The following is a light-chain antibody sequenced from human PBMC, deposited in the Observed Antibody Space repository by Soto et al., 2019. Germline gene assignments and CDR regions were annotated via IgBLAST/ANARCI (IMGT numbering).Light chain of an antibody. V-gene: IGKV1-5*01. Sequence: DIQMTQSPSTLSASVGDRVSITCRAGQRISNWLAWYQQIPGKAPKLLIYDASSLQSGVPSRFSGSGSGTEFTLTISSLQPVDFATYYCQQYNSYPRTFGQGTKVEIK. CDR1: QRISNW. CDR3: QQYNSYPRT. J-gene: IGKJ1*01. CDR2: DAS.